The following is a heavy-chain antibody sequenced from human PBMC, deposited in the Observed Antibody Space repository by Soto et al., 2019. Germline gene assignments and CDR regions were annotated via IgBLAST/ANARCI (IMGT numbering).Heavy chain of an antibody. V-gene: IGHV3-9*01. CDR3: ARDMIGDILPTYYKVYYYAMAV. CDR2: ISWNSGSI. CDR1: GFTFDDYA. D-gene: IGHD3-9*01. Sequence: GGSLRLSCAASGFTFDDYAMHWVRQAPGKGLEWVSGISWNSGSIGYADSVKGRFTISRDNAKNSLYLQMNSLRAEDTALYYSARDMIGDILPTYYKVYYYAMAVWGQGTTVTVSS. J-gene: IGHJ6*02.